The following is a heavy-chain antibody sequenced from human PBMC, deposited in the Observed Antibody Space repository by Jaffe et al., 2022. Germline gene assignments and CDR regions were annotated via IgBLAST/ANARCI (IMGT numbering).Heavy chain of an antibody. CDR1: GYTFTGYY. CDR2: INPNSGGT. Sequence: QVQLVQSGAEVKKPGASVKVSCKASGYTFTGYYMHWVRQAPGQGLEWMGWINPNSGGTSYAQKFQGRVTMTRDTSISTAYMELSSLRSDDTAVYYCARGGYCSGGSCYYFDYWGQGTLVTVSS. V-gene: IGHV1-2*02. D-gene: IGHD2-15*01. J-gene: IGHJ4*02. CDR3: ARGGYCSGGSCYYFDY.